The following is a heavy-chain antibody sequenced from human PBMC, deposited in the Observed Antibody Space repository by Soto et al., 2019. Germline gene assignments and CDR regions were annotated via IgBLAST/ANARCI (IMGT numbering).Heavy chain of an antibody. V-gene: IGHV3-74*01. CDR2: INSDGSST. Sequence: GGSLRLSCAASGFTFSSYWMHWVRQAPGKGLVWVSRINSDGSSTSYADSVKGRFTISRDNAKNTLCLQMNSLRAEDTAVYYCASELPTRADWLLLGYWGQGTLVTVSS. CDR3: ASELPTRADWLLLGY. D-gene: IGHD3-9*01. CDR1: GFTFSSYW. J-gene: IGHJ4*02.